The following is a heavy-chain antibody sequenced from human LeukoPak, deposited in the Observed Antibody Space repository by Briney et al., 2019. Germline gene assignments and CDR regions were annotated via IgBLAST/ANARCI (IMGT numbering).Heavy chain of an antibody. V-gene: IGHV4-34*01. J-gene: IGHJ3*02. CDR3: ARDRQATTAYDAFDI. Sequence: PSETLSLTCAVYGGSFSGYYWSWIRQPPGKGLEWIGEINHSGSTNYNPSLKSRVNISVDTSKNQFSLKLSSVTAADTAVYYCARDRQATTAYDAFDIWGRGTMATVSS. CDR1: GGSFSGYY. CDR2: INHSGST. D-gene: IGHD4-17*01.